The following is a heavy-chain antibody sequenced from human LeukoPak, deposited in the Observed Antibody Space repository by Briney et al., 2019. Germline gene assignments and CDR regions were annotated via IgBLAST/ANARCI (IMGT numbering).Heavy chain of an antibody. CDR1: GYTFTGYY. D-gene: IGHD3-22*01. CDR2: ISAYNGNT. J-gene: IGHJ4*02. CDR3: ARDWAYYDSSGYYLGGYYFDY. Sequence: ASVKVSCKASGYTFTGYYMHWVRQAPGQGLEWMGWISAYNGNTNYAQKLQGRVTMTTDTSTSTAYMELRSLRSDDTAVYYCARDWAYYDSSGYYLGGYYFDYWGQGTLVTVSS. V-gene: IGHV1-18*04.